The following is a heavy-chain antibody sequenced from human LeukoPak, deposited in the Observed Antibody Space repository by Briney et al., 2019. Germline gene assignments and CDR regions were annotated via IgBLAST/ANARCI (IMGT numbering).Heavy chain of an antibody. CDR1: GGSISSYY. D-gene: IGHD2-15*01. CDR2: IYSSGST. V-gene: IGHV4-59*01. J-gene: IGHJ5*02. Sequence: SETLSLTCTVSGGSISSYYWSWIRQPPGKGLEWIGYIYSSGSTNYNPSLKSRVTISVDTSKNQFSLKLSSVTAADTAVYYCARDPRSSGYCSGGSCSDWSDPWGQGTLVTVSS. CDR3: ARDPRSSGYCSGGSCSDWSDP.